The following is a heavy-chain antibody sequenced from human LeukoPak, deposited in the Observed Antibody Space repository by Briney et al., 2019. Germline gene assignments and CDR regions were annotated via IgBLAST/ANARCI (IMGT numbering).Heavy chain of an antibody. V-gene: IGHV4-34*01. D-gene: IGHD3-22*01. J-gene: IGHJ6*02. CDR1: GGSFSGYY. CDR3: ARGGRYDSSGPYYYYGMGV. Sequence: SETLSLTCAVYGGSFSGYYWSWIRQPPGKGLEWIGEINHSGSTNYNPSLKSRVTISVDTSKNQLSLKLSSVTAADTAVYYCARGGRYDSSGPYYYYGMGVWGQGTTVTVSS. CDR2: INHSGST.